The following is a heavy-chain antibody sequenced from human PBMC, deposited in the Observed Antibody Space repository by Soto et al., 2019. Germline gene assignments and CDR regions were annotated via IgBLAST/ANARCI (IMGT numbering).Heavy chain of an antibody. CDR1: GGFFSTNC. V-gene: IGHV4-34*01. CDR2: IDNRGRT. Sequence: QVQLQQCGAGLVKPSETLSLTCAVHGGFFSTNCWMRIRQPPGKGLVWIGEIDNRGRTNYHPSLKSRGSVALDTAQSQGSRKLTSVTAVDTAVYYFARKGVEGTWGASNFGGQGTLVTVSS. D-gene: IGHD4-4*01. J-gene: IGHJ4*02. CDR3: ARKGVEGTWGASNF.